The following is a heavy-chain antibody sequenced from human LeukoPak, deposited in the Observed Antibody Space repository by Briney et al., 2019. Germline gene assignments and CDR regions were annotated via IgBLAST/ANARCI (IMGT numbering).Heavy chain of an antibody. CDR2: ISAYRGDT. D-gene: IGHD1-1*01. CDR1: GYTFTSYG. CDR3: ARFVVSTTGTMHYGMDV. J-gene: IGHJ6*02. V-gene: IGHV1-18*01. Sequence: ASVKVSCKASGYTFTSYGISWVRQAPGQGLEWMGWISAYRGDTNYAQKLQGRVTMTTDTSTSTAYMELRSLRSDDTAVYYCARFVVSTTGTMHYGMDVWGQGTTVTVSS.